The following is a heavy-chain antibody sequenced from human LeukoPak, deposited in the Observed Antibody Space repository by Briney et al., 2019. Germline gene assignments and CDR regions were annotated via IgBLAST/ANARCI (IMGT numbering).Heavy chain of an antibody. CDR2: IFYSGST. Sequence: SETLSLTCTVSGGSISPYSWSWIRQPPGKGLEWIGYIFYSGSTNSNPSLKSRVTISVATSKNEFYLELSSVTAADTAVYYCARDYHDTSSYNYVGGYYYMDVWGKGTTVTVSS. J-gene: IGHJ6*03. CDR1: GGSISPYS. CDR3: ARDYHDTSSYNYVGGYYYMDV. D-gene: IGHD3-22*01. V-gene: IGHV4-59*08.